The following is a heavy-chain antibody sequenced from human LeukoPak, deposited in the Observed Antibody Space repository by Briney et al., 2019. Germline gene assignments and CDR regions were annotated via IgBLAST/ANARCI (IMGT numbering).Heavy chain of an antibody. Sequence: SGTLSLTCAVSGGSISSSNWWSWVRQPPGKGLEWIGEIYHSGSTNYNPSLKSRVTISVDKSKNQFSLKLGSVTAADTAVYYCARDRIHRRDGYKLGAFDIWGQGTMVTVSS. CDR2: IYHSGST. D-gene: IGHD5-24*01. J-gene: IGHJ3*02. CDR3: ARDRIHRRDGYKLGAFDI. CDR1: GGSISSSNW. V-gene: IGHV4-4*02.